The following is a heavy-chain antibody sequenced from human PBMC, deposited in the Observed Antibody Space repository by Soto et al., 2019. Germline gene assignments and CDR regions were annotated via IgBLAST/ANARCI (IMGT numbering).Heavy chain of an antibody. CDR1: GYTFTGYY. V-gene: IGHV1-2*04. CDR2: INPNSGGT. Sequence: QVQLVQSGAEVKKPGASVKVSCKASGYTFTGYYMHWVRQAPGQGLEWMGWINPNSGGTNYAQKYQGWVTMTRDTSSSTAYMELSRLRSDDTAVYYCAREDGPGSYGMDVWGQGTTVTVS. J-gene: IGHJ6*02. CDR3: AREDGPGSYGMDV.